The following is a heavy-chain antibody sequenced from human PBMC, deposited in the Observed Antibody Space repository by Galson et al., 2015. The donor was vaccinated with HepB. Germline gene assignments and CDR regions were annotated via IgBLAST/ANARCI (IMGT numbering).Heavy chain of an antibody. CDR1: GFTFSSYS. V-gene: IGHV3-48*01. Sequence: SLRLSCAASGFTFSSYSMNWVRQAPGKGLEWVSYISSSSSTIYYADSVKGRFTISRDNAKNSLYLQMNSLRAEDTAVYYCARGYGSGSYWGQGTLVTVSS. CDR3: ARGYGSGSY. CDR2: ISSSSSTI. D-gene: IGHD3-10*01. J-gene: IGHJ4*02.